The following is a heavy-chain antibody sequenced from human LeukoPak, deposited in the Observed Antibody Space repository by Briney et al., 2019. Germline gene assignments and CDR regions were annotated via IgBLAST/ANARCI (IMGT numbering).Heavy chain of an antibody. J-gene: IGHJ5*02. D-gene: IGHD2/OR15-2a*01. CDR2: INSDGSST. V-gene: IGHV3-74*01. CDR1: GFTFSRYW. CDR3: ARDLSRSFNWFDP. Sequence: GGSLRLSCAASGFTFSRYWMHWVRQVPGKGLVWVSRINSDGSSTRYADSVKGRFTISRDNAKNTLYLQMNSLRDDDTAVCYCARDLSRSFNWFDPWGQGTLVTVSS.